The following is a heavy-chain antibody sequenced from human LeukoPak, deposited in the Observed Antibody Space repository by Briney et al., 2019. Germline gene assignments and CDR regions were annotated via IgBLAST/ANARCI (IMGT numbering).Heavy chain of an antibody. CDR1: GYTFTSYG. V-gene: IGHV1-18*01. CDR2: ISAYNGNT. D-gene: IGHD5-18*01. J-gene: IGHJ4*02. CDR3: ARAGVDTAMANFPFDY. Sequence: GASVKVSCKASGYTFTSYGISWVRQAPGQGLEWMGWISAYNGNTNYAQKLQGRVTMTTDTSTSTAYMELRSLRSDDTAVYYCARAGVDTAMANFPFDYWGQGTLVTVSS.